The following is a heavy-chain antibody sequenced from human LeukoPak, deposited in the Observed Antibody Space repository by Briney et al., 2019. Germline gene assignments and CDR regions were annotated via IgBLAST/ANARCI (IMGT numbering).Heavy chain of an antibody. J-gene: IGHJ4*02. V-gene: IGHV4-34*01. D-gene: IGHD5-18*01. CDR1: GGSFSGYY. CDR3: ARYIYGLGSFDS. CDR2: IYYSGST. Sequence: PSETLSLTCAVYGGSFSGYYWSWIRQPPGKGLEWIGNIYYSGSTYYNPSLKSRVTISVDTSKNQFSLRLSSVTAADTAVYYCARYIYGLGSFDSWGQGTLLTVSS.